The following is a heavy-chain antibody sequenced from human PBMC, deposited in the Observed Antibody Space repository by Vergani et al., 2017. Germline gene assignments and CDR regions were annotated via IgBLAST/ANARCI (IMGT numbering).Heavy chain of an antibody. CDR2: LSGGGEST. Sequence: EVQLLESGGGSVQPGGSLRLSCAASGFTFGSYAMSWVRQAPGKGLEWVSRLSGGGESTYYADSVKGRFTISRDNSKNTVYLEMNSLRADDTAVYYCSKDHLYYDSSDPFHHCGQGTLVTVSS. CDR1: GFTFGSYA. V-gene: IGHV3-23*01. D-gene: IGHD3-22*01. CDR3: SKDHLYYDSSDPFHH. J-gene: IGHJ1*01.